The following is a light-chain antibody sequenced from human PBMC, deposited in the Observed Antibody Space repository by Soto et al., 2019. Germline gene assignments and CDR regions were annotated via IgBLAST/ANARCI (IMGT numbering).Light chain of an antibody. Sequence: LTQSPSTLSSSIGDRVTITCRASQSVNSSYLAWYQQKPGQAPRLLIYAASSRASGLPDRFSGSGSGTDFALTISRLEPEDFAVYYCQQYGTSRRTFGQGTKVDIK. CDR2: AAS. V-gene: IGKV3-20*01. J-gene: IGKJ1*01. CDR1: QSVNSSY. CDR3: QQYGTSRRT.